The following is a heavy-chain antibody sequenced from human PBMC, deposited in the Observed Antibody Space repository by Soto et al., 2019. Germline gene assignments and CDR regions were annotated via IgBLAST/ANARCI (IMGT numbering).Heavy chain of an antibody. V-gene: IGHV4-59*08. CDR3: ARHKDAGSDRGGMDV. J-gene: IGHJ6*02. CDR2: VHYSGTT. Sequence: QVQLQESGPGLVKPSETLSLTCTVSGGSISNFYWTWIRQPPGKGLEWIGNVHYSGTTNYNPSVSSRVTTSVDTAKNQLSLNLTSVTAAATAVYYCARHKDAGSDRGGMDVWGQGTTVTVSS. CDR1: GGSISNFY. D-gene: IGHD6-25*01.